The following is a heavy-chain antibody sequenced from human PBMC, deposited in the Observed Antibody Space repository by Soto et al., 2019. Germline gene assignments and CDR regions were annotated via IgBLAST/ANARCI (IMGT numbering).Heavy chain of an antibody. D-gene: IGHD1-7*01. J-gene: IGHJ4*02. CDR3: VRGLGNSDY. Sequence: EVQLVESGGGLVQPGGSLRLSCAASGFTFSSYWMHWVRQAPGEGLVWISFIDTYGTDTKYADSVKGRFTTSRDNAKNTLYLLMNSLRAEDTAVYYGVRGLGNSDYWGQGTLVTVSS. V-gene: IGHV3-74*03. CDR2: IDTYGTDT. CDR1: GFTFSSYW.